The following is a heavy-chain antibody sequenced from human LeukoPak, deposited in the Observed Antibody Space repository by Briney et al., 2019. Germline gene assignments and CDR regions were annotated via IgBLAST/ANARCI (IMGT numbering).Heavy chain of an antibody. CDR1: GFTFSSYW. D-gene: IGHD3-10*01. Sequence: GGSLRLSCAASGFTFSSYWMHWVRQAPGKGLMWVSRMKSDGSSTSYADSVKGRFTISRDNAKDTLYLQMNSLRAEDTAVYYCAVRQGGSYTGESDYWGQGTLVTVSS. J-gene: IGHJ4*02. CDR3: AVRQGGSYTGESDY. V-gene: IGHV3-74*01. CDR2: MKSDGSST.